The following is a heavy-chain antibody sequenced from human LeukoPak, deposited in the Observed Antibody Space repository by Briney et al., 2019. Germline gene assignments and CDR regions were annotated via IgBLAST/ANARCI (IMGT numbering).Heavy chain of an antibody. V-gene: IGHV4-34*01. CDR2: INHSGST. Sequence: SETLSLTCAVYGGSFSGYYWSWIRQPPGKGLEWIGEINHSGSTNYNPSLKSRVSISLDMSKNQFSLKLNSVTAVDTAVYYCARGRWFDPWGQGTLVTVSS. CDR3: ARGRWFDP. J-gene: IGHJ5*02. CDR1: GGSFSGYY.